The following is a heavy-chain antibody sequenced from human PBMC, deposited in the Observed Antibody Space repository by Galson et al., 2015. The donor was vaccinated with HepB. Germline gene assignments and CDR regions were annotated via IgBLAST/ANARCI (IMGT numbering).Heavy chain of an antibody. V-gene: IGHV3-74*01. CDR2: INSDGSST. Sequence: SLRLSCAASGFTFSSYWMHWVRQAPGKGLVWVSRINSDGSSTSYADSVKGRFTISRDNAKNTLYLQMNSLRAEDTAVYYCARVQCSSTSCYVAAFDIWGQGTMVTVSS. J-gene: IGHJ3*02. CDR3: ARVQCSSTSCYVAAFDI. CDR1: GFTFSSYW. D-gene: IGHD2-2*01.